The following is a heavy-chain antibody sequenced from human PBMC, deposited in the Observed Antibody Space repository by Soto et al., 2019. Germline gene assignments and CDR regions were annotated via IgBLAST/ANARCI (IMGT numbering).Heavy chain of an antibody. Sequence: EVQLVESGGGLIKPGGSLRLSCAASGFTFSTGWMSWVRQAPGKGLEWVGRIKRQTDGGTTDYAAPVKGRFTISRDDSKNTLYLQMNSLKTEDTAVYYCTTLTTVTTGHWVQGTLVTVSS. CDR1: GFTFSTGW. CDR3: TTLTTVTTGH. CDR2: IKRQTDGGTT. V-gene: IGHV3-15*01. D-gene: IGHD4-17*01. J-gene: IGHJ1*01.